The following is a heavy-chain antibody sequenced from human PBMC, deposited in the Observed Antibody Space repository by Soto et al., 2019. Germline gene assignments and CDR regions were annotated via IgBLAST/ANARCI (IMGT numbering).Heavy chain of an antibody. D-gene: IGHD5-12*01. CDR3: ARDTYIGYDFGL. Sequence: SETLSLTCSVSGASVAGGSYYWSWVRQPPGKGLEWIGYIPSRGRPFYNPSLASRGTISADTSKNQLSLQLTSVTASDTAVYYCARDTYIGYDFGLWGQGTLVTASS. J-gene: IGHJ5*02. V-gene: IGHV4-30-4*01. CDR2: IPSRGRP. CDR1: GASVAGGSYY.